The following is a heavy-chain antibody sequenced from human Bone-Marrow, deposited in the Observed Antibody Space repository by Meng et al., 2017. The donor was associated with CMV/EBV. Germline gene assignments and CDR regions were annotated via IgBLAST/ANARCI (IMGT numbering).Heavy chain of an antibody. V-gene: IGHV3-23*01. D-gene: IGHD5-24*01. J-gene: IGHJ4*02. CDR3: AKDRSEGGYNNHFDY. CDR2: ISGGGGST. CDR1: GFSFNNYA. Sequence: GGSLRLSCAASGFSFNNYAMTWVRQTPGKGLEWVSSISGGGGSTYYADSVKGRFTISRDNSKNTLYLQMNSLRTEDTALYYCAKDRSEGGYNNHFDYWGQGTLVTVSS.